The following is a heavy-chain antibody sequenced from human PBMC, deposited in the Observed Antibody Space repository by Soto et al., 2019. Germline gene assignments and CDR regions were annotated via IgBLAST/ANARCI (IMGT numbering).Heavy chain of an antibody. V-gene: IGHV1-18*01. D-gene: IGHD5-12*01. CDR2: ISAYNGNT. Sequence: GXSVKVSFKASGYAFTSYGISWVRQAPGQGLEWMGWISAYNGNTNYAQKLQGRVTMTTDTSTSTAYMELRSLRSDDTAVYYCARLPGGYDSGWFDPWGQGTRVTVSS. CDR1: GYAFTSYG. CDR3: ARLPGGYDSGWFDP. J-gene: IGHJ5*02.